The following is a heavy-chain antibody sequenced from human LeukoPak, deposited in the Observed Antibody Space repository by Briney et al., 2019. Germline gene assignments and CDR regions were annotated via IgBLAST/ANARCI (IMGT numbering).Heavy chain of an antibody. Sequence: ASVKVSCKASGYTFTTYALHWVRQAPGQRLEWMGWINAGNGNTKYSQKFQARVTVTRDTSASTAYMELSSLGSEDTAVYYCARDPIGSRWPYYFDYWGQGTLVTVSS. J-gene: IGHJ4*02. V-gene: IGHV1-3*01. D-gene: IGHD6-13*01. CDR1: GYTFTTYA. CDR2: INAGNGNT. CDR3: ARDPIGSRWPYYFDY.